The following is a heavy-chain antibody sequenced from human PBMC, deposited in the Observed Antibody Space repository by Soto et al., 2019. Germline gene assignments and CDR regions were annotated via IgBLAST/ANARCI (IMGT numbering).Heavy chain of an antibody. CDR1: GYTFTSYY. Sequence: ASVKVSCKASGYTFTSYYMHWVRQAPGQGLEWMGIINPSGGSTSYAQKFQGRVTMTKDTSKNQVVLTMTNMDPVDTATYYCAHRPSGWYLFDYWGQGTLVTVSS. D-gene: IGHD6-19*01. J-gene: IGHJ4*02. CDR2: INPSGGST. V-gene: IGHV1-46*01. CDR3: AHRPSGWYLFDY.